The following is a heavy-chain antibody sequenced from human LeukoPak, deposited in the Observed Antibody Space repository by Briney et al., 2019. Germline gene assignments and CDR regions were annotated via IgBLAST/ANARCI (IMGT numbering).Heavy chain of an antibody. V-gene: IGHV4-39*07. D-gene: IGHD1-26*01. J-gene: IGHJ5*02. Sequence: PSETLSLTCSVSGDSITGYYWGWIRQPPGKGLEWIGNIYYTGNTYYNSSLKSRVTISLDTSKNQFSLKVISMTAADTAAYYCAREVGATTSIRFDPWGQGTLVTVSS. CDR3: AREVGATTSIRFDP. CDR2: IYYTGNT. CDR1: GDSITGYY.